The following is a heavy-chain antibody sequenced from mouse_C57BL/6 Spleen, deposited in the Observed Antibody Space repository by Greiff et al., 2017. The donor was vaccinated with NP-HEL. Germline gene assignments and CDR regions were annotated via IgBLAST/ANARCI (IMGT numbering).Heavy chain of an antibody. CDR1: GYTFTDYY. Sequence: VQLQQSGPELVKPGASVKISCKASGYTFTDYYMNWVKQSHGKSLEWIGDINPNNGGTSYNQKFKGKATLTVDKSSSTAYMELRSLISEDSAVYYCARSGGNYYAMDYWGQGTSVTVSS. CDR2: INPNNGGT. J-gene: IGHJ4*01. CDR3: ARSGGNYYAMDY. V-gene: IGHV1-26*01. D-gene: IGHD2-1*01.